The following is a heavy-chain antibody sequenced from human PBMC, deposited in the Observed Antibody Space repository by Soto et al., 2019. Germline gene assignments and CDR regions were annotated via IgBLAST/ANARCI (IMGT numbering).Heavy chain of an antibody. J-gene: IGHJ4*02. CDR1: GGTFSSYT. CDR3: AGAPGIAVAADY. Sequence: QVQLVQSGAEVTKPGSSVKVSCKASGGTFSSYTISWVRQAPGQGLEWMGRIIPILGIANYAQKFQGRVKITADKAASTAYMELSSLRSEDPAVYYCAGAPGIAVAADYWGQGTLVTVSS. D-gene: IGHD6-19*01. CDR2: IIPILGIA. V-gene: IGHV1-69*02.